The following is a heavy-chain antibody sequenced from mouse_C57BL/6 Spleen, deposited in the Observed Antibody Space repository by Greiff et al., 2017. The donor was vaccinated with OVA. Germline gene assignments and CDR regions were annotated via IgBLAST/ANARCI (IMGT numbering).Heavy chain of an antibody. CDR3: APYDYDARYYAMDY. CDR2: IDPEDGET. D-gene: IGHD2-4*01. J-gene: IGHJ4*01. V-gene: IGHV14-2*01. CDR1: GFTFTDYY. Sequence: VHVKQSGAELVKPGASVKLSCTASGFTFTDYYMHWVQQRPEQGLEWIGRIDPEDGETKYAPKFQGKATITADTSSNTAYLQLSSLTTEDTAVYYCAPYDYDARYYAMDYWGQGTSVTVSS.